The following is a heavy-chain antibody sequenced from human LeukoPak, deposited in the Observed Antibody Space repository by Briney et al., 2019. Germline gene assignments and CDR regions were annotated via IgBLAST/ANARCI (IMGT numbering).Heavy chain of an antibody. CDR3: ARLNKPGWFDP. V-gene: IGHV4-39*01. Sequence: SETLSLTCTVSDGSISSNNYYWAWIRQPPGKGLEWIANIFYTGSTYYNPSLKSRVTISIDTSKNQFSLRLSSVTATDTAVYYCARLNKPGWFDPWGQGTLVTVSS. CDR1: DGSISSNNYY. J-gene: IGHJ5*02. D-gene: IGHD1-14*01. CDR2: IFYTGST.